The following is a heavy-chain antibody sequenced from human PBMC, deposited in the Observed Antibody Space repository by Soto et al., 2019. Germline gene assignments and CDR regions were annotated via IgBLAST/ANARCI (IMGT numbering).Heavy chain of an antibody. D-gene: IGHD3-3*01. J-gene: IGHJ2*01. CDR1: GYTFKDYD. Sequence: QVQLLQSGAEVKKPGTSVRVSCRASGYTFKDYDINWVRRAPGQGLEWMGWINPNSVNTAYARKFHDRNTMTRSVSARTAFMELSSLTPEDTAVYYCARRMTWSLWCFDLWGSGTQVTVSS. CDR2: INPNSVNT. V-gene: IGHV1-8*01. CDR3: ARRMTWSLWCFDL.